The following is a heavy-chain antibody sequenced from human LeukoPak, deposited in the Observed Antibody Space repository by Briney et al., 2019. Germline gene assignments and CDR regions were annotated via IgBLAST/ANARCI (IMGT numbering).Heavy chain of an antibody. CDR1: GFTFSSYS. Sequence: PWGSLRLSCAASGFTFSSYSMNWVRRAPGKGLEWVSYISSSSSTIYYADSVKGRFTISRDNAKNSLYLQMNSLRAEDTAVYYCARDRWFGEFDAFDIWGQGTMVTVSS. CDR2: ISSSSSTI. CDR3: ARDRWFGEFDAFDI. J-gene: IGHJ3*02. V-gene: IGHV3-48*01. D-gene: IGHD3-10*01.